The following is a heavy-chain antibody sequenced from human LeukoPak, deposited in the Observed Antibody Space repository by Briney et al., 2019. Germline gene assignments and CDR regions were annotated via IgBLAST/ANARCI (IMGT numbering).Heavy chain of an antibody. CDR3: ARATSYSNYGMDV. CDR1: GFTFSHHW. V-gene: IGHV3-74*01. Sequence: GGSLRLSCAASGFTFSHHWMHWVRHVPGKGVVWVSRINSDGSSTTYADSVKGRFTISRDNARNTLYLQMNSLRAEDTAVHYCARATSYSNYGMDVWGQGTTVTVSS. CDR2: INSDGSST. J-gene: IGHJ6*02. D-gene: IGHD6-13*01.